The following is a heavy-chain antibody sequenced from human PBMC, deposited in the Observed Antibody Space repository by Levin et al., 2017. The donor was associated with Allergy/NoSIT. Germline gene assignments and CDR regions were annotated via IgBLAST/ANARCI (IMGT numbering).Heavy chain of an antibody. CDR1: GYSFSNYD. J-gene: IGHJ4*02. CDR3: ARAIRYQLLMEF. V-gene: IGHV1-8*01. CDR2: MNPNSHNT. D-gene: IGHD2-2*01. Sequence: ASVKVSCKTSGYSFSNYDVAWVRQAAGQGLEWMGWMNPNSHNTGYAQKFRGRVSMTSDSSITTAYMELYSLASEDTAVYYCARAIRYQLLMEFWGQGTLVTVSS.